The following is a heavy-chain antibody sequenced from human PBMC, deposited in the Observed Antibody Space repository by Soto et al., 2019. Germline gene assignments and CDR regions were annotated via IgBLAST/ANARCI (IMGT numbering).Heavy chain of an antibody. J-gene: IGHJ4*02. CDR1: GYSFTKYW. Sequence: GGSLKISCKGSGYSFTKYWITWVRQMPRKSLERIGGIDPSDSYTKNNPTFQGHVIISADRSGSNVHLQWSSLKASDTAMYYCARRHISMARGAIRPLDFWGRGTLVTVSS. CDR2: IDPSDSYT. V-gene: IGHV5-10-1*01. CDR3: ARRHISMARGAIRPLDF. D-gene: IGHD3-10*01.